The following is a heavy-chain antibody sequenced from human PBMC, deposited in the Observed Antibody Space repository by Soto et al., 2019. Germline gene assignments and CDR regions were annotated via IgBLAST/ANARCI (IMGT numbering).Heavy chain of an antibody. CDR3: ARGAGVNYYYYYMDV. J-gene: IGHJ6*03. D-gene: IGHD3-10*01. CDR2: IYYSGST. Sequence: SETLSLTCTVSGGSISSSSYYWGWIRQPPGKGLEWIGSIYYSGSTYYNPSLKSRVTISVDTSKNQFSLKLSSVTAADTAVYYCARGAGVNYYYYYMDVWGKGTTVTVSS. CDR1: GGSISSSSYY. V-gene: IGHV4-39*01.